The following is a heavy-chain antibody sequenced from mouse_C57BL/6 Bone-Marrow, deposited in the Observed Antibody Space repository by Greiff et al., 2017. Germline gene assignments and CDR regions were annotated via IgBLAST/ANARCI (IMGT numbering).Heavy chain of an antibody. D-gene: IGHD1-2*01. V-gene: IGHV1-82*01. CDR1: GYAFSSSW. J-gene: IGHJ1*03. Sequence: QVQLQQSGPELVKPGASVKISCKASGYAFSSSWMNWVKQRPGKGLEWIGRLYPGDGDTNYNGKFKGKATLTADKSSSTAYMPLSSLASEDSAIYYCALITTADFDFWGTGTTVTVSS. CDR3: ALITTADFDF. CDR2: LYPGDGDT.